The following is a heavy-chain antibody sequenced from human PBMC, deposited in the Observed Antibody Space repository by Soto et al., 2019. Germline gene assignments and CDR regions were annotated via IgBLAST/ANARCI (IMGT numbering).Heavy chain of an antibody. Sequence: GGSLRLSCAVSGFTFSDHYMDWVRQAPGKGLKWVARSRNRANSYSTEYAASVKGRFSISRDDSMNSLYLHMNSLKTEDTAVYYCARGSESKRDFDYWGQGTLVTVSS. CDR2: SRNRANSYST. CDR3: ARGSESKRDFDY. CDR1: GFTFSDHY. J-gene: IGHJ4*02. V-gene: IGHV3-72*01.